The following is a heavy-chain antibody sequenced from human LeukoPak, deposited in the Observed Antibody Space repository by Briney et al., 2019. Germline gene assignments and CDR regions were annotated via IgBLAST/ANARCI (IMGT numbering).Heavy chain of an antibody. CDR1: GGTFSSYT. V-gene: IGHV1-69*02. CDR3: AHSGSYYQYYYGMDV. D-gene: IGHD3-10*01. CDR2: IIPILGIA. J-gene: IGHJ6*02. Sequence: ASVKVSCKASGGTFSSYTISWVRQAPGQGLEWMGRIIPILGIANYAQKFQGRVTITADKSTSTAYMDLSSLRSEDTAVYYCAHSGSYYQYYYGMDVWGQGTTVTVSS.